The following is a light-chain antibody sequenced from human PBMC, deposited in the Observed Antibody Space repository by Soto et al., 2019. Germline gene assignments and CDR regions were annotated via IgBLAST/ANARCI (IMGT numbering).Light chain of an antibody. CDR3: QQRSNWVYT. CDR1: QSVSTY. Sequence: EIVLIQSPATLSLSPGERATLSCRASQSVSTYLVWYQQKPGQAPRLLIYDASNRATGIPARFSGSGSGTDFTLTISSLEPEDFAVYYCQQRSNWVYTFGQGTKVEIK. CDR2: DAS. V-gene: IGKV3-11*01. J-gene: IGKJ2*01.